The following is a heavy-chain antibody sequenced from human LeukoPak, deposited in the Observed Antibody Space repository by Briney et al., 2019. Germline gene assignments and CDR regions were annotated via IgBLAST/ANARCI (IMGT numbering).Heavy chain of an antibody. D-gene: IGHD3-10*01. CDR2: ISAYNGNT. J-gene: IGHJ4*02. V-gene: IGHV1-18*01. CDR1: GYTFTSYG. Sequence: ASVKVSCKASGYTFTSYGISWVRQAPGQGLERMGRISAYNGNTNYAQKLQGRVTMTTDTSTSTAYMELRSLRSDDTAVYYCARDLWSWAYYYGSRFDYWGQGTLVTVSS. CDR3: ARDLWSWAYYYGSRFDY.